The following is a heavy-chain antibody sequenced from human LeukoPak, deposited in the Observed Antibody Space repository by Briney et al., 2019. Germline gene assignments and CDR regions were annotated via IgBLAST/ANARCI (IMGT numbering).Heavy chain of an antibody. CDR2: ISGSGGSA. D-gene: IGHD3-9*01. CDR1: GFTFSSYA. J-gene: IGHJ4*02. V-gene: IGHV3-23*01. Sequence: PGGSRRLSCAASGFTFSSYAMSWVRQAPGKGLEWVSAISGSGGSAYYADSVKGRFTISRDTSKNTLYLQMNSLRAEDTAVYYCAKDKRPILTGWANWGQGTLVTVSS. CDR3: AKDKRPILTGWAN.